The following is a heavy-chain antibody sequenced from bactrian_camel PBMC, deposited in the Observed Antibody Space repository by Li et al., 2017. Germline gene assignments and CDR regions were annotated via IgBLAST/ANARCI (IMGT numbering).Heavy chain of an antibody. J-gene: IGHJ4*01. CDR1: GFTFSTTP. Sequence: LVESGGGLVQPGGSLRLSCTASGFTFSTTPIGWVRQAPGKGLDWVASINAGGGITTYADSVKGRFTSSKDNAINTVYLQMNRLNPEDSATYYCAAAEGSACDPGWVEGYDHWGQGTQVTVS. CDR2: INAGGGIT. CDR3: AAAEGSACDPGWVEGYDH. D-gene: IGHD5*01. V-gene: IGHV3S40*01.